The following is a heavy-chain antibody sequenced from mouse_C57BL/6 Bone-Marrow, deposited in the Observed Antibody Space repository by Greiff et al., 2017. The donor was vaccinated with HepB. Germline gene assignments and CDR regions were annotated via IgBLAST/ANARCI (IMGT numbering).Heavy chain of an antibody. CDR3: AREGLLLPMEY. V-gene: IGHV5-12*01. CDR2: ISNGGGST. J-gene: IGHJ4*01. CDR1: GFTFSDYS. Sequence: EVNVVESGGGLVQPGGSLKLSCAASGFTFSDYSMYWVRQTPEKRLEWVAYISNGGGSTYYPDTVKGRFTISRDNAKNTLYLQMSRLKSEDRAMYYCAREGLLLPMEYWGQGTSVTVSS. D-gene: IGHD1-1*01.